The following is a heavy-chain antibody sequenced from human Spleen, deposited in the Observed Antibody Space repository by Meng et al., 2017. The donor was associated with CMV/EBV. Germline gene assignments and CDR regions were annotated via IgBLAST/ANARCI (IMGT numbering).Heavy chain of an antibody. J-gene: IGHJ5*02. CDR2: IYYSGTT. D-gene: IGHD3-10*01. CDR3: ARAGLRGDNWFDP. V-gene: IGHV4-30-4*01. Sequence: VPGASIRSGDYYWSWIRQTPGKGLEWIGYIYYSGTTFYNPSFKSRTTMSVDTYRNKFSLKVTSVTAADTAVYYCARAGLRGDNWFDPWGQGTLVTVSS. CDR1: GASIRSGDYY.